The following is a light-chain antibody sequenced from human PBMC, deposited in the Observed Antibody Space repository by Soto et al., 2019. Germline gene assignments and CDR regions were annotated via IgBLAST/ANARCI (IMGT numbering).Light chain of an antibody. CDR1: QSVLYSSNNMNY. J-gene: IGKJ4*01. CDR3: KQYYSTPLT. CDR2: WAS. V-gene: IGKV4-1*01. Sequence: DIVMTQSPDSLAVSLGERATINCKSSQSVLYSSNNMNYLAWYQQKPGQPPKLLIYWASTREYGVPDRFNGSGSGTDFTLTSSSLQAEDVAVYYCKQYYSTPLTFGGGTKVEIK.